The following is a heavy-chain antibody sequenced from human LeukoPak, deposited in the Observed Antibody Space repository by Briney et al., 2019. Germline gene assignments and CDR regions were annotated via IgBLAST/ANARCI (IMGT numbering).Heavy chain of an antibody. D-gene: IGHD3-10*01. Sequence: PGESLKISCKGSGYIFTNYWIGWVRQMPGKGLEWMGIIYPGDSDTRYSPSFQGQVTISADKSISTAYLQWSSLKASDTAMYYCARVDGSGSYYNPLDYWGQGTLVTVSS. CDR2: IYPGDSDT. V-gene: IGHV5-51*01. CDR1: GYIFTNYW. J-gene: IGHJ4*02. CDR3: ARVDGSGSYYNPLDY.